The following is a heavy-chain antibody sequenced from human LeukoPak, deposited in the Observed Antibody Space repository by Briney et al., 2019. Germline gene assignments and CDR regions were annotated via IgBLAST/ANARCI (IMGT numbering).Heavy chain of an antibody. J-gene: IGHJ4*02. V-gene: IGHV3-48*04. CDR2: ISSSSSTI. CDR1: GFTFSSYS. Sequence: PGGSLRLSCAASGFTFSSYSMNWVRQAPGKGLEWVSYISSSSSTIYYADSVKGRFTISRDNAKNTLYLQMGSLRAEDMAVYYCARSGDYYDSTRYFDYWGQGTLVTVSS. D-gene: IGHD3-22*01. CDR3: ARSGDYYDSTRYFDY.